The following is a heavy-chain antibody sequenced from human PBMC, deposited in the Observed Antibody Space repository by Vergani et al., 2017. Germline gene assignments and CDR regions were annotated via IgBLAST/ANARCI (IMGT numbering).Heavy chain of an antibody. CDR2: IHHSGDT. CDR3: ARHRGSGGFFPSSYFYGMDV. Sequence: QVQLQESGPGLVKPSETLTLTCDVSDSSIMTKPYWGWFRQSPGKGLEWIGCIHHSGDTHYNSSLKSRVSISIVSSSKFSLSLTSLTAADTAIYYCARHRGSGGFFPSSYFYGMDVWGHGTTVTVSS. CDR1: DSSIMTKPY. J-gene: IGHJ6*02. D-gene: IGHD3-10*01. V-gene: IGHV4-38-2*01.